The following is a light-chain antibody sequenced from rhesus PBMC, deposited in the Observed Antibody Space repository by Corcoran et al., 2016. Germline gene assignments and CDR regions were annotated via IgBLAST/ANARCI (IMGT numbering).Light chain of an antibody. CDR2: GLS. Sequence: EIVMTQSPATLSLFPGERATLSCRASQSVSRSIAWYQQKPGQAPRLLIVGLSSRARGIPDGFSGSGSGTQFTLTCNILKPEDFSVYYCQQYSNSYSFGQGTKVEIK. V-gene: IGKV3-42*03. J-gene: IGKJ2*01. CDR1: QSVSRS. CDR3: QQYSNSYS.